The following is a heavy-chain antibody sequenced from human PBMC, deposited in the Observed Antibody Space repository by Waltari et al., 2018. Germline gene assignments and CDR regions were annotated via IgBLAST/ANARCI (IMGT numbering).Heavy chain of an antibody. CDR2: IYYSGST. J-gene: IGHJ4*02. CDR1: GGSISSSSYY. D-gene: IGHD5-18*01. V-gene: IGHV4-39*07. Sequence: QLQLQESGPGLVKPSETLSLTCTVSGGSISSSSYYWGWIRQPPGKGLEWIGSIYYSGSTYYNPSLKSRVTISVDTSKNQFSLKLSSVTAADTAVYYCARGGDTANYDYWGQGTLVTVSS. CDR3: ARGGDTANYDY.